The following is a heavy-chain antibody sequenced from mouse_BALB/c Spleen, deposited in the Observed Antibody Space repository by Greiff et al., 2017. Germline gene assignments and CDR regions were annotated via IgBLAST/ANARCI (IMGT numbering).Heavy chain of an antibody. CDR2: ISYDGSN. J-gene: IGHJ3*01. V-gene: IGHV3-6*02. Sequence: DVQLQESGPGLVKPSPSLSLTCSVTGYSITSGYYWNLIRQFPGNKLEWMGYISYDGSNNYNPSLKNRTSITRDTSKNQFFLKLNSVTTEDTATYYCARDLEEYGNYWFAYWGQGTLVTVSA. CDR3: ARDLEEYGNYWFAY. D-gene: IGHD2-10*02. CDR1: GYSITSGYY.